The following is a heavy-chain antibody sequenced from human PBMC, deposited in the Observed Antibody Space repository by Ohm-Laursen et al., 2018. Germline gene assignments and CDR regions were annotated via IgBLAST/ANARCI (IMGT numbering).Heavy chain of an antibody. V-gene: IGHV3-30*18. Sequence: SLRLSCAASGFSFSTYAMHWVRQPPGKGLEWVAVISYDGSNKYYADSVKGRFTISRDNSKNTLYLQMNSLRAEDTAVYYCAKDNPETYYDFWSGYYAGFGFDYWGQGTLVTVSS. CDR1: GFSFSTYA. J-gene: IGHJ4*02. CDR3: AKDNPETYYDFWSGYYAGFGFDY. CDR2: ISYDGSNK. D-gene: IGHD3-3*01.